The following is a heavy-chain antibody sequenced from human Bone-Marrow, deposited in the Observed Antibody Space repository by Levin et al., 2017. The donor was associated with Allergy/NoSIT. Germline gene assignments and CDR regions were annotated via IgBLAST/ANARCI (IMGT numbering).Heavy chain of an antibody. D-gene: IGHD3-10*01. Sequence: GESLKISCKASGYTFFTHWIAWVRQVPGKGLEWMGIIHPGDSSTKYSPSFRGQVTISADKSVNTAYVEWDSLEASDSAMYYCARSGVSTYLYFDLWGQGTLVTVSS. CDR2: IHPGDSST. J-gene: IGHJ4*02. CDR1: GYTFFTHW. CDR3: ARSGVSTYLYFDL. V-gene: IGHV5-51*01.